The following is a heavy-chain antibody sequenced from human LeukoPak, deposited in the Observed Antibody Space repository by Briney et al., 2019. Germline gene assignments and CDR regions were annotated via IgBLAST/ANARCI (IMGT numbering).Heavy chain of an antibody. CDR3: AKDYTPDY. CDR1: GFTFSTSA. J-gene: IGHJ4*02. Sequence: GGSLRLSCAASGFTFSTSAMSWVRQPPGKGLEWVSAISGSAASTYYADSVKGRFTISRDNSKNTLYLQMNSLRAEDTAVYYCAKDYTPDYWGQGTLVTVSS. CDR2: ISGSAAST. V-gene: IGHV3-23*01.